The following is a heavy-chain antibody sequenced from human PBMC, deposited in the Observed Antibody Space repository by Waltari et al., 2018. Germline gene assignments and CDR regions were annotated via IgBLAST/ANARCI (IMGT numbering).Heavy chain of an antibody. CDR1: GFTFSSYA. J-gene: IGHJ4*02. CDR2: ISYDGSNK. CDR3: AGGGIGYDYGYFDY. V-gene: IGHV3-30-3*01. Sequence: QVQLVESGGGVVQPGRYLRLYCAASGFTFSSYALHWARQAPGKGLEWVAVISYDGSNKYYADSVKGLFTISRDNSKNTLYLQMNSLRAEDTAVYYCAGGGIGYDYGYFDYWGQGTLVTVSS. D-gene: IGHD5-12*01.